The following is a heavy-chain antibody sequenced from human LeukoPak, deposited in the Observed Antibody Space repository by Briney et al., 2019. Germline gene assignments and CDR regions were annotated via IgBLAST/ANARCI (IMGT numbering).Heavy chain of an antibody. CDR1: GFSFSDYY. Sequence: GGSLRLSCAASGFSFSDYYMSWIRQAPGKGLEWVSYISSSGSTIYYADSVKGRFTISRDNAKNSLHLQMNSLRADDMAVYYCARESSLYDSSGYSLDYWGQGTLVTVSS. J-gene: IGHJ4*02. D-gene: IGHD3-22*01. CDR2: ISSSGSTI. CDR3: ARESSLYDSSGYSLDY. V-gene: IGHV3-11*01.